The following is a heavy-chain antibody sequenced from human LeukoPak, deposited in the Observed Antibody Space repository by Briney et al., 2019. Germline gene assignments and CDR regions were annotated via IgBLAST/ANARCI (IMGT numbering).Heavy chain of an antibody. CDR2: INPSGGST. D-gene: IGHD2-2*03. Sequence: GASVKVSCKASGYTFTSYYMHWVRQAPGQGLEWMGIINPSGGSTSYAQKFQGRVTMTRDTSTSTVYMELSSLRSEDTAVYYCVRAGYCSSTSCYYYYGMDVWGQGTTVTVSS. V-gene: IGHV1-46*01. CDR1: GYTFTSYY. CDR3: VRAGYCSSTSCYYYYGMDV. J-gene: IGHJ6*02.